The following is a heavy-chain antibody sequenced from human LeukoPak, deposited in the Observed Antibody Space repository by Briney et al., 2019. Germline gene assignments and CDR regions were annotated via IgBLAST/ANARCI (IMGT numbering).Heavy chain of an antibody. CDR2: ISYDGSNK. CDR3: ARPTSNYDFWSGLDH. J-gene: IGHJ4*02. V-gene: IGHV3-30-3*01. D-gene: IGHD3-3*01. Sequence: GGSLRLSCAASGFTFSNYAMHWVRQTPGKGLEWVAVISYDGSNKYYADSVKGRFTISRDNSENTLYLQMNSLRAEDTAVYYCARPTSNYDFWSGLDHWGQGTLVTVSS. CDR1: GFTFSNYA.